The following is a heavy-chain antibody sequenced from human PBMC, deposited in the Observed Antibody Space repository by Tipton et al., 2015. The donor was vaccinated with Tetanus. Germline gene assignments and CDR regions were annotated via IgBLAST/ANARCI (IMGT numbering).Heavy chain of an antibody. CDR1: GFTFSSYW. V-gene: IGHV3-74*01. Sequence: SLRLSCAASGFTFSSYWMHWVRQAPGKGLVWVSRINSDGSSTNYADSVKGRFTISRDNAKNTLYLQMNSLRAEDTAVYYCARDYGGNTRYYYYGMDVWGQGTTVTVSS. CDR2: INSDGSST. J-gene: IGHJ6*02. D-gene: IGHD4-23*01. CDR3: ARDYGGNTRYYYYGMDV.